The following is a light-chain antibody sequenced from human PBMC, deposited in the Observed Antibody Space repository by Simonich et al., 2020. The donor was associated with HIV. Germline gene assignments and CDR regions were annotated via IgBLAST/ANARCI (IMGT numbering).Light chain of an antibody. CDR3: QQRSNWPLT. Sequence: ELVLTQSPATLSLSPGERATLSCRASQSVSSFLSWYQQKPGQAPRLLIYDASNRATGIPARFSGSGSRTDFTLTISSLEPEDFAVYYCQQRSNWPLTFGQGTRLEIK. CDR2: DAS. V-gene: IGKV3-11*01. J-gene: IGKJ5*01. CDR1: QSVSSF.